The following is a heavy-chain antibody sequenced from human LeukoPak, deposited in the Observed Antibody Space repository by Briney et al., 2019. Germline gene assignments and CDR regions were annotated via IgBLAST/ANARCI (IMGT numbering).Heavy chain of an antibody. CDR1: GYSISSGYY. V-gene: IGHV4-38-2*02. CDR2: IYHSGST. J-gene: IGHJ3*02. Sequence: SETLSLTCTVSGYSISSGYYWGWIRQPPGKGLEWIGSIYHSGSTYYNPSLKSRVTISVVTSKNQFSLKLSSVTAADRAVYYCAREAYYYDSSGYYYGGAFDIWGQGTMVTVSS. CDR3: AREAYYYDSSGYYYGGAFDI. D-gene: IGHD3-22*01.